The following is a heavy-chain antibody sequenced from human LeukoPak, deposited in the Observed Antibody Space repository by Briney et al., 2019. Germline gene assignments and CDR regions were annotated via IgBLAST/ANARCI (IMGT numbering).Heavy chain of an antibody. J-gene: IGHJ5*02. D-gene: IGHD3-22*01. CDR3: ARDHPAHPDPHRYYDSSGSP. V-gene: IGHV4-39*07. CDR2: ITHSGST. Sequence: SETLSLTCTVSGGSISSGGYYWTWIRQPPGQGLEWIGEITHSGSTNYNPSLKSRVTISVDTFKNQFSLKLGSVTAADTAVYYCARDHPAHPDPHRYYDSSGSPWGQGTLVTVSS. CDR1: GGSISSGGYY.